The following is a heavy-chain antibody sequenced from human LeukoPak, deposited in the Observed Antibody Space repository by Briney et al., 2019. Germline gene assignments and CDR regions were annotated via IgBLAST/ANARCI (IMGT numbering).Heavy chain of an antibody. V-gene: IGHV4-39*07. CDR3: ARVLRSAAGTRWFDP. D-gene: IGHD6-13*01. CDR1: GGSISSSSYY. CDR2: IYYSGSI. Sequence: SETLSLTCTVSGGSISSSSYYWGWIRQPPGKGLEWIGSIYYSGSIYYNPSLKSRVTISVDTSKNQFSLKLSSVTAADTAVYYCARVLRSAAGTRWFDPWGQGTLVTVSS. J-gene: IGHJ5*02.